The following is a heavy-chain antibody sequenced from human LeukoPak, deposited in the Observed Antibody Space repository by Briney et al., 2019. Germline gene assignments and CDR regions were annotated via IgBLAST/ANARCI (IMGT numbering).Heavy chain of an antibody. CDR2: IYTSGST. CDR1: GGSMSSYY. CDR3: ARSYDSSGYYFFDY. V-gene: IGHV4-4*07. J-gene: IGHJ4*02. D-gene: IGHD3-22*01. Sequence: SETLSLTCTVSGGSMSSYYWSWIRQPAGKGLEWIGRIYTSGSTNSNPSLKSRVTMSVDTSKNQFSLKLSSVTAADTAVYYCARSYDSSGYYFFDYWGQGTLVTVSS.